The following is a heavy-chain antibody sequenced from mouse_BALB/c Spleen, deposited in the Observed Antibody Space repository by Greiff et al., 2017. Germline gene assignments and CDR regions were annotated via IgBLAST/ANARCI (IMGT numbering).Heavy chain of an antibody. J-gene: IGHJ3*01. V-gene: IGHV1S56*01. CDR1: GYTFTSYY. Sequence: QVQLQQSGPELVKPGASVRISCKASGYTFTSYYIHWVKQRPGQGLEWIGWIYPGNVNTKYNEKFKGKATLTADKSSSTAYMQLSSLTSEDSAVYFCARSLPREGYYVPFAYWGQGTLVTVSA. CDR2: IYPGNVNT. D-gene: IGHD2-3*01. CDR3: ARSLPREGYYVPFAY.